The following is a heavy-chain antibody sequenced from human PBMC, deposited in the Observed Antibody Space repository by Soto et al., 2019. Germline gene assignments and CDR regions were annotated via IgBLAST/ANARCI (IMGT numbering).Heavy chain of an antibody. Sequence: LTLSCAASGLTFSSYAMSWVRQAPWKGLEWVSAISGSGGTTYYADSVKGRFTISRDNSKNTLYLQMNSLRAEDTAVYYCAKCCSSASCYPRYYYYMDVWGKGTTVTVSS. CDR2: ISGSGGTT. V-gene: IGHV3-23*01. CDR3: AKCCSSASCYPRYYYYMDV. D-gene: IGHD2-2*01. J-gene: IGHJ6*03. CDR1: GLTFSSYA.